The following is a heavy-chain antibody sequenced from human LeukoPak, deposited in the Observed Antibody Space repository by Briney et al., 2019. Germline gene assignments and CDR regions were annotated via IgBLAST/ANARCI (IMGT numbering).Heavy chain of an antibody. D-gene: IGHD1-20*01. J-gene: IGHJ4*02. Sequence: GGSLRLSCVDSGFTFTNAWMNWVRQAPGKGLEWVGRIKSKADGETIDYAAPVIGRFTFSRDDSKNMLYLQMNSLKSEDTAVYYCSTLTSRGLSDSWGQGTLVTVSS. CDR3: STLTSRGLSDS. V-gene: IGHV3-15*07. CDR1: GFTFTNAW. CDR2: IKSKADGETI.